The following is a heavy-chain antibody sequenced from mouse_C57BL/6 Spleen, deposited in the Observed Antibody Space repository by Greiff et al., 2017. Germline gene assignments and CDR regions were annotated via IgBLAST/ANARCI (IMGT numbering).Heavy chain of an antibody. D-gene: IGHD2-2*01. CDR3: ARGNSTTVTTWDVVY. CDR2: IYPGSGST. V-gene: IGHV1-55*01. J-gene: IGHJ2*01. CDR1: GYTFTSYW. Sequence: VKLQQPGAGLVKPGASVKMSCKASGYTFTSYWITWVKQRPGQGLEWIGDIYPGSGSTNYNAKFKSRATLTVDKSSSTAYIQLSSLPSEDSAVYYCARGNSTTVTTWDVVYWGQGTTLTVSS.